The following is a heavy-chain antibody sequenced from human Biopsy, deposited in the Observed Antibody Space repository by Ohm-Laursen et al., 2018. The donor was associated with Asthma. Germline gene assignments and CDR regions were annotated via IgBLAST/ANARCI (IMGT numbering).Heavy chain of an antibody. CDR1: SGSGGYMRSGNYY. D-gene: IGHD6-13*01. J-gene: IGHJ6*02. CDR2: IYYSGTT. CDR3: VRGSSSWHHGPFHYYYGLDV. V-gene: IGHV4-39*01. Sequence: GTLSLTCSLSSGSGGYMRSGNYYWGWIRQPPGKGLEWIGSIYYSGTTYYNPSLECRVTVPADTTKIQFSLKPTSVTAADTAVYYCVRGSSSWHHGPFHYYYGLDVWGQGTTATVSS.